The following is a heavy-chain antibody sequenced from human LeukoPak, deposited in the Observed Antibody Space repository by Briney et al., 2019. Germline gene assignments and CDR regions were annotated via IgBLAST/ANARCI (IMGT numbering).Heavy chain of an antibody. CDR2: ISGSGGST. V-gene: IGHV3-23*01. Sequence: GGSLRLSCAASGFTFSSYAMSWVRQAPAKGLEWVSAISGSGGSTYYADSVKGRFTISRDNSKNTLYLQMNSLRAEDTAVYYCAKSDYHDSSGCLDYWGQGTLVTVSS. D-gene: IGHD3-22*01. CDR1: GFTFSSYA. J-gene: IGHJ4*02. CDR3: AKSDYHDSSGCLDY.